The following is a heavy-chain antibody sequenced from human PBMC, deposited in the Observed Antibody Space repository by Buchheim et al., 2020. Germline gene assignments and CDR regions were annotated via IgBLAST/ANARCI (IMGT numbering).Heavy chain of an antibody. CDR2: VSGSGGST. CDR3: AKDGSYYYDSLSPDY. J-gene: IGHJ4*02. V-gene: IGHV3-23*01. CDR1: GFTFSSYA. Sequence: EVQLLESGGGLVQPGGSLRLSCAASGFTFSSYAMNWVRQAPGKGLEWVSAVSGSGGSTYYAASVQGRFAASRDNSTNTLHLQMNSLRAEDTAVYYCAKDGSYYYDSLSPDYWGQGTL. D-gene: IGHD3-22*01.